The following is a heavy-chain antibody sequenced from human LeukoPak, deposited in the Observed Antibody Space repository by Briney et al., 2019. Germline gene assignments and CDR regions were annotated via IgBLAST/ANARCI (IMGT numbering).Heavy chain of an antibody. CDR1: GGTFSSYA. CDR3: ALVRVNYYGMDV. V-gene: IGHV1-69*04. Sequence: SVKVSCKASGGTFSSYAISWVRQAPGQGLEWMGRIIPIFGIANYTQKFQGRVTITPDKSTSTGYMELSSLRSEDTAVYYCALVRVNYYGMDVWGQGTTVTVSS. D-gene: IGHD3-10*01. J-gene: IGHJ6*02. CDR2: IIPIFGIA.